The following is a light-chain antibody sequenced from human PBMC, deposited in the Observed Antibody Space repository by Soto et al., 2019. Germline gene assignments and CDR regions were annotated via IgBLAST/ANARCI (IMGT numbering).Light chain of an antibody. Sequence: EIVLTQSPSTLSLSAGERATLSCRASQSFASYLAWYQQKPGQAPRPLIYGASKRAPGVSARFSGSGSGKDFTLTISSLEPEDFAVYHCLQRSIGFTFGPGTKVDI. CDR2: GAS. CDR1: QSFASY. J-gene: IGKJ3*01. CDR3: LQRSIGFT. V-gene: IGKV3-11*01.